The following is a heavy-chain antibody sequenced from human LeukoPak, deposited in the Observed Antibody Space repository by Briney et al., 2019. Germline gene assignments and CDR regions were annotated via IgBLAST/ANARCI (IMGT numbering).Heavy chain of an antibody. V-gene: IGHV3-48*04. D-gene: IGHD1-14*01. CDR2: ISAGSGTV. J-gene: IGHJ2*01. Sequence: SGGSLRLSCAASGLSLSSNNMHWVRQAPEGGLEWLSYISAGSGTVFSADSVKGRFSISRDNARESLFLQMNSLRVDDTAVYYCTKDLGLRRMIWGRGTLVIVSS. CDR1: GLSLSSNN. CDR3: TKDLGLRRMI.